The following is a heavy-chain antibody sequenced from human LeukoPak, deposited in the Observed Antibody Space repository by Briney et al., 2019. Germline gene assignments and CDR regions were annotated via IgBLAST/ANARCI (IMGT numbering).Heavy chain of an antibody. Sequence: GGSLRLSCAASGFTFSSYAMHWVRQAPGKGLEWVAVISYDGSNKYYADSVKGRFTISRDNSKNTLYLQMNSLRAEDTAVYYCARGRAAAGTIYFDYWGQGTLVTVSS. V-gene: IGHV3-30*04. CDR2: ISYDGSNK. D-gene: IGHD6-13*01. J-gene: IGHJ4*02. CDR1: GFTFSSYA. CDR3: ARGRAAAGTIYFDY.